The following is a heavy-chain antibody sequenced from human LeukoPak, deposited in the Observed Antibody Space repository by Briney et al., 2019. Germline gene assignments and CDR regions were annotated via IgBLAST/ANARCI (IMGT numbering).Heavy chain of an antibody. CDR2: ISAYNGNT. J-gene: IGHJ5*02. CDR1: GYTFTSYG. CDR3: ARGGYNNGWPPTSRAQLFRP. V-gene: IGHV1-18*01. D-gene: IGHD6-19*01. Sequence: ASVKVSCKASGYTFTSYGISWVRQAPGQGLEWMGWISAYNGNTNYAQKFQGRVTITRDTSASTAYMELSSLRSEDTAVYYCARGGYNNGWPPTSRAQLFRPRGQGTLVTVSS.